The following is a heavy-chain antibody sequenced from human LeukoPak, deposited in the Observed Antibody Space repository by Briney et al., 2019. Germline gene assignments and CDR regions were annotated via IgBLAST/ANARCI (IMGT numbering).Heavy chain of an antibody. J-gene: IGHJ4*02. Sequence: SHTLSLTCTLSGGSISSGDYYWAWIRQPPGKGLEWIGYLFCLGTPSYNPSLKSRITISLDTSKNQFSLHLSSVTAADTAVYYCARDGAATGKPYFDYWGQGTLVTVSS. CDR3: ARDGAATGKPYFDY. V-gene: IGHV4-30-4*01. CDR1: GGSISSGDYY. D-gene: IGHD6-13*01. CDR2: LFCLGTP.